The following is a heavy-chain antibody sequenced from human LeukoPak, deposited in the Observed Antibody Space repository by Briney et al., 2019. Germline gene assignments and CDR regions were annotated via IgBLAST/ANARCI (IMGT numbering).Heavy chain of an antibody. V-gene: IGHV3-23*01. Sequence: GGSLRLSCAASGFTFSSYAMSWVRQAPGKGLEWVSGTSGSGYGAYYADSVKGRFTISRDNSKNTLYLQMNSLRAEDTAVYYCASPDVQHWGQGTLVTVSS. CDR2: TSGSGYGA. CDR3: ASPDVQH. J-gene: IGHJ1*01. CDR1: GFTFSSYA.